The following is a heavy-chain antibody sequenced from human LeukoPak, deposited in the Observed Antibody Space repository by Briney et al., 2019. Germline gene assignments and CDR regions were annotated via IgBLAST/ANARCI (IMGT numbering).Heavy chain of an antibody. CDR3: ARGEDSGSFI. CDR1: GLTFSSYS. Sequence: GGSLRLFCAAFGLTFSSYSMNWVRQAPGKGLEWVSSISSSSSYIYYADSVKGRFTISRDNAKNSLYLQMNSLRAEDTAVYYCARGEDSGSFIWGQGTMVAVSS. J-gene: IGHJ3*02. V-gene: IGHV3-21*01. D-gene: IGHD3-10*01. CDR2: ISSSSSYI.